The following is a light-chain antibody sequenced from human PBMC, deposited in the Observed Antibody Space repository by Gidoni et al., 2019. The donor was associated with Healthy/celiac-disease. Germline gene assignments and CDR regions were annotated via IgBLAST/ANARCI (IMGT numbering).Light chain of an antibody. CDR1: KLGDKY. CDR2: HDS. J-gene: IGLJ3*02. Sequence: SYELTQPPSVAVSPGQTASITCSGDKLGDKYACWYQQKPGQSPVLVIYHDSKRPSGIPERFSGSNSGNPATLTISGTQAMDEADYSCQAWDSSTVLFGGGTKLTVL. CDR3: QAWDSSTVL. V-gene: IGLV3-1*01.